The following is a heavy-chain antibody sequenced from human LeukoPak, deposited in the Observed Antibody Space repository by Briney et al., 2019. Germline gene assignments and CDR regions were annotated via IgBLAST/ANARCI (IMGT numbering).Heavy chain of an antibody. V-gene: IGHV1-2*02. CDR2: INPNRGGT. CDR3: ARAIAARREDY. CDR1: GYTFTDYY. J-gene: IGHJ4*02. Sequence: RASVKVSCKASGYTFTDYYMHWVRQAPGQGLEWMGWINPNRGGTNYAQKFQGRVTMTRDTSISTAYMELSRLRSDDTAVYYCARAIAARREDYWGQGTLVTVSS. D-gene: IGHD6-6*01.